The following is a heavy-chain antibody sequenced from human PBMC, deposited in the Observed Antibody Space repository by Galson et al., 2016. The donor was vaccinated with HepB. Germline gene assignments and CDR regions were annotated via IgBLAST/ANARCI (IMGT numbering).Heavy chain of an antibody. CDR2: LSYDGHSK. D-gene: IGHD2-2*01. CDR3: ARDRDCSSSSCLVNWFDP. CDR1: GFTFSSYA. J-gene: IGHJ5*02. Sequence: SLRLSCAASGFTFSSYAMHWARQAPGRGLEWVALLSYDGHSKYYADSVKGRFTISRDISKNTLYLQMNSLRPEDTAVHFCARDRDCSSSSCLVNWFDPWGQGTLVTVSS. V-gene: IGHV3-30*04.